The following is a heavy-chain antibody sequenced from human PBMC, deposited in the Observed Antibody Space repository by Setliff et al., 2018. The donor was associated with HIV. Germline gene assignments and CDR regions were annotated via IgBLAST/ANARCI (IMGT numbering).Heavy chain of an antibody. J-gene: IGHJ4*02. D-gene: IGHD3-10*01. CDR1: GSTFSKYW. Sequence: SLRLSCAASGSTFSKYWMSWVRQAPGKGLEWVASVNPDGSEASSVGSMRGRFTVSRDNARNSLSLQMNSLRVEDTAVYYCADPPSGYWGQGTLVTVSS. CDR3: ADPPSGY. V-gene: IGHV3-7*01. CDR2: VNPDGSEA.